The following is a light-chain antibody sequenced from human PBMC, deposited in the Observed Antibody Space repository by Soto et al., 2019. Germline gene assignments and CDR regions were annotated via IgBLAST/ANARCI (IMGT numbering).Light chain of an antibody. J-gene: IGKJ1*01. CDR1: QGISSY. V-gene: IGKV1-9*01. CDR2: AAS. CDR3: QQYYSFPRT. Sequence: DIQLTQSPSFLSASVGDRVTITCRASQGISSYLAWYQQKPGKAPKLLIYAASTLQSGVPSRFSGSGSGTDFTLTISCLQSEDFATYYCQQYYSFPRTCGQGTKG.